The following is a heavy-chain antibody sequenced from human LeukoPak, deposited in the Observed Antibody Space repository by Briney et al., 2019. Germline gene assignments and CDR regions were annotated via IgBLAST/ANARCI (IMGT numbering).Heavy chain of an antibody. CDR3: ARGAYHCSSTTCYPVD. J-gene: IGHJ4*02. D-gene: IGHD2-2*01. V-gene: IGHV3-21*01. Sequence: PGGSLRLSCAASGVSFSSYSMNWVRQAPGKGLEWGSSISSGSSYIYYADSVKGRFTISRDNAKNSLYLQMNSLRAEDAAVYYCARGAYHCSSTTCYPVDWGQGTLVTVSS. CDR2: ISSGSSYI. CDR1: GVSFSSYS.